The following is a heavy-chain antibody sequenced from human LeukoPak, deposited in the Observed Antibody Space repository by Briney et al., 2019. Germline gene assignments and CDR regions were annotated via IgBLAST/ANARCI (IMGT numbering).Heavy chain of an antibody. V-gene: IGHV1-8*01. CDR3: ARARLGSYYFFDY. J-gene: IGHJ4*02. CDR2: MNTDKGKT. Sequence: GASVKVSCKASGYTFTSYDINWLRQATGQGLEWMGWMNTDKGKTGYAQKFQGRVTMTSNTPMSTAYTELSSLRSEDTALYYRARARLGSYYFFDYWGQGTLVTVSS. CDR1: GYTFTSYD. D-gene: IGHD1-26*01.